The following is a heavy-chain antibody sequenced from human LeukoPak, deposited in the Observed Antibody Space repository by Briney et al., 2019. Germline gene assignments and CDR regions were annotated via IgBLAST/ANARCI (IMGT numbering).Heavy chain of an antibody. CDR3: ARGGATMVDYYYYYYMDV. Sequence: SQTLSLTCTVSGGSISSYYWSWIRQPPGKGLEWIGYIYYSGSTNYNPSLKSRVTISVDTSKNQFSLKLSSVTAADTAVYYCARGGATMVDYYYYYYMDVWGKGITVTGSS. D-gene: IGHD5-12*01. CDR1: GGSISSYY. CDR2: IYYSGST. V-gene: IGHV4-59*01. J-gene: IGHJ6*03.